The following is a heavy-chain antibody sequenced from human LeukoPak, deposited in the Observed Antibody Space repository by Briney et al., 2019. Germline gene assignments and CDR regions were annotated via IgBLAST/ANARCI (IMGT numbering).Heavy chain of an antibody. D-gene: IGHD6-19*01. J-gene: IGHJ4*02. CDR3: AGSSGWYYFDY. CDR1: GGSFSSSY. V-gene: IGHV4-59*01. Sequence: SETLSLTCTVSGGSFSSSYWSWIRQPPGKGLEWIGYIYYSGSTNYNPSLKSRVTISVDTSKNQFSLKLSSVTAADTAVYYCAGSSGWYYFDYWGQGTLVTVSS. CDR2: IYYSGST.